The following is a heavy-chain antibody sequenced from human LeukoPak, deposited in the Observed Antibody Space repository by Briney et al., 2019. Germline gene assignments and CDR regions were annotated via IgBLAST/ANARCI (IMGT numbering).Heavy chain of an antibody. CDR1: GFTFSNYA. Sequence: GGSLRLSCAASGFTFSNYAMHWVRQAPGQRLEWMGWINAGNGNTKYSQKFQGRVTITRDTSASTAYMELSSLRSEDTAVYYCARASRIAWSNWFDPWGQGTLVTVSS. D-gene: IGHD6-6*01. CDR2: INAGNGNT. J-gene: IGHJ5*02. V-gene: IGHV1-3*01. CDR3: ARASRIAWSNWFDP.